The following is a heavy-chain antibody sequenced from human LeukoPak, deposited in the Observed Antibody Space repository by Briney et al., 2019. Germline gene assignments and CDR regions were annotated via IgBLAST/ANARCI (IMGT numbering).Heavy chain of an antibody. D-gene: IGHD4-17*01. CDR3: ARDYGDYVLRGYFDY. Sequence: SETLSLTCTVSGGSISSSSYYWGWIRQPPGKGLEWIGSIYYSGSTYYNPSLKSRVTISVDTSKNQFFLKLSSVTAADTAVYYCARDYGDYVLRGYFDYWGQGTLVTVSS. J-gene: IGHJ4*02. V-gene: IGHV4-39*02. CDR1: GGSISSSSYY. CDR2: IYYSGST.